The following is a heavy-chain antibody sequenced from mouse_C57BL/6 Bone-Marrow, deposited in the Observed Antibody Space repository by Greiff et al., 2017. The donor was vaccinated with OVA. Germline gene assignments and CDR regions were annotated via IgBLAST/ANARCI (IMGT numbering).Heavy chain of an antibody. J-gene: IGHJ2*01. D-gene: IGHD1-1*01. Sequence: EVMLVESGGGLVRPGGSLSLSCAASGFTFTDYYMSWVRQPPGKALEWLGFIRNKANGYTTEYSASVKGRFTISRDNSQSILYLQMNALRAEYSATYYCARSLYYYGSFDYWGQGTTLTVSS. CDR2: IRNKANGYTT. CDR3: ARSLYYYGSFDY. V-gene: IGHV7-3*01. CDR1: GFTFTDYY.